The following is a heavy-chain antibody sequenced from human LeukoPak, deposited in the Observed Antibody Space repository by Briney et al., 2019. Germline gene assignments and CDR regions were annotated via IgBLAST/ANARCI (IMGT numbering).Heavy chain of an antibody. CDR3: ARERYYDFPYYYYIDV. CDR1: GGSISSSSYY. J-gene: IGHJ6*03. CDR2: IYYSGST. Sequence: PSETLSLTCTVSGGSISSSSYYWGWIRQPPGKGLEWIGSIYYSGSTYYNPSLKSRVTISVDTSKNQFSLKLSSVTAADTAVYYCARERYYDFPYYYYIDVWGKGTTVTVSS. D-gene: IGHD3-3*01. V-gene: IGHV4-39*02.